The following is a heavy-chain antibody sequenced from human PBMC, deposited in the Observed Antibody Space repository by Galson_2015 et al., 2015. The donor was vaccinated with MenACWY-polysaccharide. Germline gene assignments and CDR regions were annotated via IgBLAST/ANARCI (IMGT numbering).Heavy chain of an antibody. Sequence: SLRLSCAASGFTFSSYWMTWVRQAPGKGLEWVANIKKDGSEKYYVDSVKGRFTISRDNAKNSLYLQMHSLRAEDTAVYSCAKGAAHYGSGNYYDDWGQGTQVTVSS. D-gene: IGHD3-10*01. V-gene: IGHV3-7*01. J-gene: IGHJ4*02. CDR1: GFTFSSYW. CDR3: AKGAAHYGSGNYYDD. CDR2: IKKDGSEK.